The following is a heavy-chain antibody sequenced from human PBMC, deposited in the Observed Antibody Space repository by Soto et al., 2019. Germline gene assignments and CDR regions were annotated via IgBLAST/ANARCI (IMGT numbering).Heavy chain of an antibody. Sequence: PSETLSLTCTVSGGSISSSSYYWGWIRQPPGKGLEWIGSIYYSGSTYYNPSLKSRVTISVDTSKNQFSLKLSSVTAADTAVYYCARLRYNWNYPDYYYTDVWGKGTTVIVSS. CDR2: IYYSGST. J-gene: IGHJ6*03. V-gene: IGHV4-39*01. CDR1: GGSISSSSYY. CDR3: ARLRYNWNYPDYYYTDV. D-gene: IGHD1-7*01.